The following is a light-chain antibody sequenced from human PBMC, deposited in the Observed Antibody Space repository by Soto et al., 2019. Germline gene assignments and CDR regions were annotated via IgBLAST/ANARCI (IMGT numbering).Light chain of an antibody. CDR2: GAS. V-gene: IGKV3-15*01. Sequence: EKVLTQSPVTLSVSLGERATLSCRASQSITTNLAWYQQKPGQAPRLLIFGASNRATGIPARFSGSGSGTEFSLTISSLQSEDSAIYYCHQYNDWPPLTLGGGTKVEI. CDR3: HQYNDWPPLT. J-gene: IGKJ4*01. CDR1: QSITTN.